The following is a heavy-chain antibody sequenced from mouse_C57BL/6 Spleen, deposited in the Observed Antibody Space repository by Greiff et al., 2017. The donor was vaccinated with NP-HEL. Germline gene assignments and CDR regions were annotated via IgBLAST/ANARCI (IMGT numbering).Heavy chain of an antibody. Sequence: QVQLQQPGAELVKPGASVKLSCKASGYTFTSYWMQWVKQRPGQGLEWIGEIDPSDSYTNYNQKFTGKATLTVDTSSSTAYMQLSSLTSEDSAVYYCARGGTVVATGYFDYWGQGTTLTVSS. V-gene: IGHV1-50*01. D-gene: IGHD1-1*01. CDR2: IDPSDSYT. CDR3: ARGGTVVATGYFDY. J-gene: IGHJ2*01. CDR1: GYTFTSYW.